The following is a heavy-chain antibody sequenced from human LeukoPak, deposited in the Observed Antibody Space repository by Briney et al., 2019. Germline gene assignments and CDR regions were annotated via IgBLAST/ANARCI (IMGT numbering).Heavy chain of an antibody. CDR1: GFAFSSYS. CDR3: ARVPRNVVVPYYFDY. J-gene: IGHJ4*02. CDR2: ISSSSSYI. D-gene: IGHD2-2*01. V-gene: IGHV3-21*01. Sequence: PGGSLRLSCAASGFAFSSYSMNWVRQAPGKGLEWVSSISSSSSYIYYADSVKGRFTISRDNAKNSLYLQMNSLRAEDTAVYYCARVPRNVVVPYYFDYWGRGTLVTVSS.